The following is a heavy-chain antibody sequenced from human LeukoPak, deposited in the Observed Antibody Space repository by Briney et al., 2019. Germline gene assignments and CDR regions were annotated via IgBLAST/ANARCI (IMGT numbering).Heavy chain of an antibody. CDR1: GDSISSYY. CDR2: IYTSGST. Sequence: SETLSLTCTVSGDSISSYYWSWIRQPAGKGLEWIGRIYTSGSTNYNPSLKSRVTMSVDTSKNQFSLKLSSVTAADTAVYYCARSGVVSSARGYWYFDLWGRGTLVTVSS. D-gene: IGHD3-22*01. V-gene: IGHV4-4*07. J-gene: IGHJ2*01. CDR3: ARSGVVSSARGYWYFDL.